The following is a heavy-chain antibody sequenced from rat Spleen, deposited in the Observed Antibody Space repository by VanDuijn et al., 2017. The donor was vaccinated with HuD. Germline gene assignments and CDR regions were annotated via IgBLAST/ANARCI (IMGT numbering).Heavy chain of an antibody. Sequence: EVQLVESGGGLVQPGRSLKLSCAASGFTFDDYYMAWVRQAPTKGLEWVASMSPSGGDTYYRDSVQGRFIISRDNARSPLYLQIDSLRSEDTATYYCATGLFPRAAIFAHWGQGTLVTVSS. J-gene: IGHJ3*01. CDR2: MSPSGGDT. D-gene: IGHD1-2*01. V-gene: IGHV5-25*01. CDR1: GFTFDDYY. CDR3: ATGLFPRAAIFAH.